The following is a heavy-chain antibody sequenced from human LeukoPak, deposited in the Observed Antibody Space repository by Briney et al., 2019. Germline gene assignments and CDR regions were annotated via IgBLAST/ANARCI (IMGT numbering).Heavy chain of an antibody. CDR2: INHSGST. D-gene: IGHD6-13*01. CDR3: ARDDGSRWYAGSSRYNWFDP. V-gene: IGHV4-34*01. Sequence: SETLSLTCAVYGGSFSAYYWTWIRQPPGKGLEWIGEINHSGSTNYNPSLKSRVTISVDTSKNQFSLKLSSVTAADTAVYYCARDDGSRWYAGSSRYNWFDPWGQGTLVTVSS. J-gene: IGHJ5*02. CDR1: GGSFSAYY.